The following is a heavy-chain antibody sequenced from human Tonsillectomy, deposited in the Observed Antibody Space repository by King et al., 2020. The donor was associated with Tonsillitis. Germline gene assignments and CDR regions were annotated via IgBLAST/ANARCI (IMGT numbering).Heavy chain of an antibody. J-gene: IGHJ4*02. D-gene: IGHD4/OR15-4a*01. V-gene: IGHV3-48*01. Sequence: VQLVESGGGLVQPGGSLRLSCAVSGFIFSSYSMNWVRQAPGKGLEWISYIDKSSDTIHYADSVKGRFIISRDNAKNSLYLQMNSPRAEDTAVYYCARDPYGESGGSVGYWGQGTLVAVSS. CDR3: ARDPYGESGGSVGY. CDR1: GFIFSSYS. CDR2: IDKSSDTI.